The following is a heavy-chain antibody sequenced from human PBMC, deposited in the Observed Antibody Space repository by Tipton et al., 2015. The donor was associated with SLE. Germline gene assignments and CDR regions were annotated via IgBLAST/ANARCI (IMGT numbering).Heavy chain of an antibody. V-gene: IGHV4-39*01. CDR3: ARHDYDDNGYYMHYFDY. D-gene: IGHD3-22*01. J-gene: IGHJ4*02. CDR1: GGSISSSSYY. CDR2: IYYSGST. Sequence: TLSLTCTVSGGSISSSSYYWGWIRQPPGKGLEWIGSIYYSGSTYYNPSLQSRVSMSMDTSKNQVFLRLSSVTAADTAIYYCARHDYDDNGYYMHYFDYWGQGTLVTVSS.